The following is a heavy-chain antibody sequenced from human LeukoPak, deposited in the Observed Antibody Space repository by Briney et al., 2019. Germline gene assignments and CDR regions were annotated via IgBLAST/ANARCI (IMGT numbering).Heavy chain of an antibody. D-gene: IGHD2-2*01. CDR3: ARGDIVVVPAAIPNYYYYGMDV. J-gene: IGHJ6*02. Sequence: SETLSLTCNVSGDSFSSYYWSWIRQPPGKGLEWIGYIYYSGSTYYNPSLKSRVTISVDTSENQFSLKLSSVTAADTAVYYCARGDIVVVPAAIPNYYYYGMDVWGQGTTVTVSS. CDR1: GDSFSSYY. CDR2: IYYSGST. V-gene: IGHV4-59*08.